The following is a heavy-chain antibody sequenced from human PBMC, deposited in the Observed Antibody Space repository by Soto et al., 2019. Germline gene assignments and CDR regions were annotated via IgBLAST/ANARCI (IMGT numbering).Heavy chain of an antibody. V-gene: IGHV3-49*03. J-gene: IGHJ4*02. CDR1: GFTFGDYV. D-gene: IGHD6-19*01. CDR2: IRGKAYGGTT. CDR3: TIDQAGYSSDWFFFY. Sequence: GGSLRLSCTASGFTFGDYVMSWFRQAPGKGLEWVGFIRGKAYGGTTEYAASVKGRFTISRDDSKSIAYLQLNSLKTEDTAVYYCTIDQAGYSSDWFFFYWGQGTLLTVSS.